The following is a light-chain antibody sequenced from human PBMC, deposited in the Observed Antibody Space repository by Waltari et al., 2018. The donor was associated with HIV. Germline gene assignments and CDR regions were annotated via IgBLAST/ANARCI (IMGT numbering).Light chain of an antibody. Sequence: QSALTQPASVSGSPGQENTNSCPGTSSGVGNYNHVSWYQHHPGKAPKVILYDVNKRPSGVSNRFSGSKSGNAASLTISGLQAEDEGLYYCCSYAGSIYVVFGGGTKVTVL. CDR3: CSYAGSIYVV. CDR1: SSGVGNYNH. J-gene: IGLJ2*01. V-gene: IGLV2-23*02. CDR2: DVN.